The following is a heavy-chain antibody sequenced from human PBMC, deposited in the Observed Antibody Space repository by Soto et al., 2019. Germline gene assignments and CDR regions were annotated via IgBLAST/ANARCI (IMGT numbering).Heavy chain of an antibody. CDR1: GGSISSYY. Sequence: SETLSLTCTVSGGSISSYYWSWIRQPAGKGLEWIGRIYTSGSTNYNPSLKSRVTMSVDTSKNQFSLKLSSVTAADTAVYYCAREDYYDSSGYSLDYWGQGTLVTVSS. CDR3: AREDYYDSSGYSLDY. CDR2: IYTSGST. J-gene: IGHJ4*02. D-gene: IGHD3-22*01. V-gene: IGHV4-4*07.